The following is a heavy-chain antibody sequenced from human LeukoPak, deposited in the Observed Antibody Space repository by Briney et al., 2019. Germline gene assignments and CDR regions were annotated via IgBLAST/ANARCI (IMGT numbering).Heavy chain of an antibody. V-gene: IGHV4-34*01. CDR2: INHSGST. CDR1: GGSFSGYY. CDR3: ARSYSSSAPVDY. D-gene: IGHD6-6*01. J-gene: IGHJ4*02. Sequence: RPSETLSLTCAVYGGSFSGYYWSWIRQPPGKGLEWIGEINHSGSTNYNPSLKSRVTISVDTSKNQFSLKLSSVTAAHTAVYYCARSYSSSAPVDYWGQGTLVTVSS.